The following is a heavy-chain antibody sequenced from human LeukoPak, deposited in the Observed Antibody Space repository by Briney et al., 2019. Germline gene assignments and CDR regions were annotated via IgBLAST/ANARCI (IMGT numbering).Heavy chain of an antibody. Sequence: GGSLRLSCAASGFTFSSYWMHWVRQAPGKGLVWVSRINNDGSNTSYADSVKGRFTISRDNAKDTLYRQVNSLRAGDTPVYYCVTGVDYWGQGTLVGVSS. CDR3: VTGVDY. CDR2: INNDGSNT. J-gene: IGHJ4*02. CDR1: GFTFSSYW. V-gene: IGHV3-74*01.